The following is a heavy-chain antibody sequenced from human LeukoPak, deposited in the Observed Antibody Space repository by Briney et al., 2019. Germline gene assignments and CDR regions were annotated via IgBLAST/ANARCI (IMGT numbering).Heavy chain of an antibody. CDR3: AREANSGWYS. D-gene: IGHD6-19*01. V-gene: IGHV4-59*01. CDR1: GGSISGYY. Sequence: PSETLSLTCTVSGGSISGYYWSWIRQPPGKGLEWIGYIYYSGSTNYNPSLKSRVTISVDTSKNQFSLKLSSVTAADTAVYYCAREANSGWYSWGQGTLVTVSS. CDR2: IYYSGST. J-gene: IGHJ4*02.